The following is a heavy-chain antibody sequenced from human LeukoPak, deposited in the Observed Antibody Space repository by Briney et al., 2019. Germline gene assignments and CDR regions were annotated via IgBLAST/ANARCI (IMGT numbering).Heavy chain of an antibody. Sequence: GGSLRLSCAASGFTFDDYAVHWVRQAPGKGLEWVSGISWNSGSIGYADSVKGRFTISRDNSNNTQFLQMNSLRAEDTAVYYCAKDRGSSIYDGFTWFDPWGQGTLVTVSS. J-gene: IGHJ5*02. V-gene: IGHV3-9*01. CDR1: GFTFDDYA. CDR3: AKDRGSSIYDGFTWFDP. CDR2: ISWNSGSI. D-gene: IGHD6-13*01.